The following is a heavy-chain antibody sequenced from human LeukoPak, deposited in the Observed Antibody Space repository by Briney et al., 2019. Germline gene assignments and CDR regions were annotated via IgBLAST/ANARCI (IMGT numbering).Heavy chain of an antibody. CDR3: AKDKARGVVVPAAPRD. V-gene: IGHV3-23*01. J-gene: IGHJ4*02. D-gene: IGHD2-2*01. Sequence: GGSLRLSCAASGFTFSSYAMSWVRQAPGKGLEWVSAISGSGGSTYYADSVKGRFTISRDNSKNTLYLQMNSLRAEDTAVCYCAKDKARGVVVPAAPRDWGQGTLVTVSS. CDR1: GFTFSSYA. CDR2: ISGSGGST.